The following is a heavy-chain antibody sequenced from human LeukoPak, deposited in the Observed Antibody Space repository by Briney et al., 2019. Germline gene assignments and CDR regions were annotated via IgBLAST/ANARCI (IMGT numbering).Heavy chain of an antibody. CDR2: IYYSGST. J-gene: IGHJ4*02. V-gene: IGHV4-39*01. D-gene: IGHD5-18*01. CDR3: ARDGYTYGSFDY. Sequence: SETLSLTCSVSGGSISSSSYFWGWIRQPPGKGLEWIGSIYYSGSTYSNPSLKSLVTISVDTSTRQFSLKLSSVPAAETAVYYCARDGYTYGSFDYWGQGTLVTVSS. CDR1: GGSISSSSYF.